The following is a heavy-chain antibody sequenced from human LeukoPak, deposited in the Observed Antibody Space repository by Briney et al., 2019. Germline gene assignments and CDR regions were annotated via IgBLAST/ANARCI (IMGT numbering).Heavy chain of an antibody. Sequence: SETLSLTCAVYGGSFSGYYWSWIRQPPGKGLEWIGEINHSGSTNYNPPLKSRVTISVDTSKNQFSLKLSSVTAADTAVYYCATGGEAMVRGVRSYYYYGMDVWGQGTTVTVSS. J-gene: IGHJ6*02. V-gene: IGHV4-34*01. CDR1: GGSFSGYY. D-gene: IGHD3-10*01. CDR3: ATGGEAMVRGVRSYYYYGMDV. CDR2: INHSGST.